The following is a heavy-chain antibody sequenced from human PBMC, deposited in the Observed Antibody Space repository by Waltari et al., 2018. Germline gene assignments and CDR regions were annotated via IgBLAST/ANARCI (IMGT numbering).Heavy chain of an antibody. V-gene: IGHV3-21*01. Sequence: EVQLVESGGGLVQPGGSLRLSCAASGFTFSSYSMNWVRQAPGKGLEWVSSISSSSSYIYYADSVKGRFTISRDNAKNSLYLQMNSLRAEDTAVYYCARGATVVNKPSDYWGQGTLVTVSS. CDR3: ARGATVVNKPSDY. J-gene: IGHJ4*02. CDR1: GFTFSSYS. D-gene: IGHD4-17*01. CDR2: ISSSSSYI.